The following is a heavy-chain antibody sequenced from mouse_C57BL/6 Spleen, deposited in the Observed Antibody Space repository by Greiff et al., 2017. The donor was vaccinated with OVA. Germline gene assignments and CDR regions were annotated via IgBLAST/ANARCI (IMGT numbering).Heavy chain of an antibody. J-gene: IGHJ3*01. D-gene: IGHD4-1*01. Sequence: EVQVVESGEGLVKPGGSLKLSCAASGFTFSSYAMSWVRQTPEKRLEWVAYISSGGDYIYYADTVKGRFTISRDNARNTLYLQMSSLKSEDTAMYYCTREWELGQGFAYWGQGTLVTVSA. CDR2: ISSGGDYI. CDR1: GFTFSSYA. V-gene: IGHV5-9-1*02. CDR3: TREWELGQGFAY.